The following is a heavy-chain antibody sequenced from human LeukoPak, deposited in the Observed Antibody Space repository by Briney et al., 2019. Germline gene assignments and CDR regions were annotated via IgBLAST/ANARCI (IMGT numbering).Heavy chain of an antibody. CDR2: ISGSGGST. CDR1: GFTFSSYA. CDR3: AKGVTISSYYYYYYGMDV. J-gene: IGHJ6*02. D-gene: IGHD3-3*01. Sequence: GGSLRLSCAASGFTFSSYAMSWVRQAPGKGLAWVSAISGSGGSTYYADSVKGRFTISRDNSKNTLYLQMNSLRAEDTAVYYCAKGVTISSYYYYYYGMDVWGQGTTVTVSS. V-gene: IGHV3-23*01.